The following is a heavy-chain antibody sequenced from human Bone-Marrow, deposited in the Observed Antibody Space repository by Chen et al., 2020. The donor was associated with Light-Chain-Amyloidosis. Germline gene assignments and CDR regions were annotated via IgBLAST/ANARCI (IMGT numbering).Heavy chain of an antibody. CDR2: LYYGGST. D-gene: IGHD3-22*01. CDR1: GGSISANNYY. V-gene: IGHV4-39*01. CDR3: ARSITMIVVVIPYYFDY. Sequence: QLQLQESGPGLVKPSETLSLTCTVFGGSISANNYYGGWIRQPPGKGLEWIGSLYYGGSTFYHPSLKGRLTLSVDTSKNQFSLRLSSVTAADTAVYYCARSITMIVVVIPYYFDYWGQGTLVTVSS. J-gene: IGHJ4*02.